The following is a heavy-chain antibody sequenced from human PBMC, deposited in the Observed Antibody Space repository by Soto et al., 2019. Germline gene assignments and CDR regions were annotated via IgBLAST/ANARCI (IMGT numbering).Heavy chain of an antibody. V-gene: IGHV3-48*01. D-gene: IGHD6-13*01. CDR1: GLPFKISS. CDR3: ATRIAATGTHWYFDL. Sequence: GGCLRLSCSACGLPFKISSLNWVRQAPGKGLEWVSYISSSSSTIYYADSVKGRFTISRDNAKNSLYLQMNSLRAEDTAVYYCATRIAATGTHWYFDLW. CDR2: ISSSSSTI. J-gene: IGHJ2*01.